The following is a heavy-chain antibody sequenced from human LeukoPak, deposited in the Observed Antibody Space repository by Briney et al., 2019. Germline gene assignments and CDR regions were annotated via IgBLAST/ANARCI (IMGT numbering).Heavy chain of an antibody. CDR2: INTNTGNP. CDR1: GYTFINYA. V-gene: IGHV7-4-1*02. CDR3: ARVRYYAFDI. Sequence: ASVKVSCTASGYTFINYAMHWVRQAPGQGLEWMGWINTNTGNPTYAQGFTGRFVFSLDTSVSTSYLQISSLKAEDTAVYYCARVRYYAFDIWGQGTVVTVSS. J-gene: IGHJ3*02. D-gene: IGHD3-22*01.